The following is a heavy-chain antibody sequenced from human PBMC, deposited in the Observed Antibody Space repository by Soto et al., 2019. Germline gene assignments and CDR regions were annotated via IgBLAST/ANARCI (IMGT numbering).Heavy chain of an antibody. CDR2: IHYSGTT. Sequence: QVQLQESGPGLVKPSQTLSLTCTVSGGSISSGDYSWSWIRQPPGKGLEYIGYIHYSGTTYYDPSLKSRINISVDTSKNQFSLRLTSVTAADTAVYYCARDASGDDTGGYYRNYFDYWGQGALVTVSS. CDR3: ARDASGDDTGGYYRNYFDY. CDR1: GGSISSGDYS. J-gene: IGHJ4*02. V-gene: IGHV4-30-4*01. D-gene: IGHD3-22*01.